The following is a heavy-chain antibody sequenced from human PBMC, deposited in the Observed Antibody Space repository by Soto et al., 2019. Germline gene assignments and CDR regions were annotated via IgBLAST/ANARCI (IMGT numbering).Heavy chain of an antibody. CDR3: ARDWGGGRYFDY. CDR1: GGSISSGGYY. V-gene: IGHV4-31*03. D-gene: IGHD2-15*01. CDR2: IYYSGST. Sequence: SETLSLTCTVSGGSISSGGYYWSWIRQHPGKGLEWIGYIYYSGSTYYNPSLKSRVTISVDTSKNQFSLKLSSVTAADTAVYYCARDWGGGRYFDYWGQGTLVTVYS. J-gene: IGHJ4*02.